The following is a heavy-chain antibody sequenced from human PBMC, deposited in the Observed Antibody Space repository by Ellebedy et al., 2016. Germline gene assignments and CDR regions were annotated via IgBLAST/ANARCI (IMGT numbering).Heavy chain of an antibody. CDR2: INHSGST. CDR1: GGSFSGYY. J-gene: IGHJ4*02. Sequence: SETLSLTCAVYGGSFSGYYWSWIRQPPGKGLEWIGEINHSGSTNYNPSLKSRVTISVDTSKNQFSLKLSSVTAADTAVYYCARLGTVFVNILTGYYPFFDYWGQGTLVTVSS. D-gene: IGHD3-9*01. CDR3: ARLGTVFVNILTGYYPFFDY. V-gene: IGHV4-34*01.